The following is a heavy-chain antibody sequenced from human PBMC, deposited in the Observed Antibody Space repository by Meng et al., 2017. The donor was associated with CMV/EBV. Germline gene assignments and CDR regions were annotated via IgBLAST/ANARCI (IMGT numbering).Heavy chain of an antibody. CDR2: IYHSGST. V-gene: IGHV4-38-2*02. CDR3: ARSSYYDSSGYYYLGGMDV. Sequence: GSLRLSCTVSGYSISSGYYWGWIRQPPGKGLEWIGSIYHSGSTYYNPSLKSRVTILVDTSKNQFSLKLSSVTAADTAVYYCARSSYYDSSGYYYLGGMDVWGQGTTVTVSS. J-gene: IGHJ6*02. D-gene: IGHD3-22*01. CDR1: GYSISSGYY.